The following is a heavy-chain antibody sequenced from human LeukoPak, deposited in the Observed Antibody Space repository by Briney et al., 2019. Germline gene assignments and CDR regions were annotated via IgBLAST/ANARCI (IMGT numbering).Heavy chain of an antibody. Sequence: SETLSLTCTVSGGSISSSSYYWGWIRQPPGKGLEWIGSIYYSGSTYYNPSLKSRVTISVDTSKNQFSLKLSSVTAADTAVYYCARVRFRDYLPVYWGQGTLVTVSS. CDR1: GGSISSSSYY. CDR2: IYYSGST. CDR3: ARVRFRDYLPVY. J-gene: IGHJ4*02. D-gene: IGHD4-17*01. V-gene: IGHV4-39*07.